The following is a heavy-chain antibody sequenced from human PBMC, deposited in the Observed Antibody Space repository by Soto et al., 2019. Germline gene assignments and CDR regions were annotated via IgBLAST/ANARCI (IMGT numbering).Heavy chain of an antibody. Sequence: EVQLLESGGGLVQPGGSLRLSCAASGFTFSSYAMTWVRQAPGKGLEWVAGISGGGGSTYYADAGKGRFTISRDNSTNTLFLQMNSLRAEDTAVYYCAKDRTTVDYHCGMDVWGQGTTVTVSS. CDR1: GFTFSSYA. J-gene: IGHJ6*02. CDR2: ISGGGGST. CDR3: AKDRTTVDYHCGMDV. D-gene: IGHD4-17*01. V-gene: IGHV3-23*01.